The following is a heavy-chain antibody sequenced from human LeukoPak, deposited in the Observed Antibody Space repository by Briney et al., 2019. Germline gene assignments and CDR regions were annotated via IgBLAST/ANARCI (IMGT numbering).Heavy chain of an antibody. V-gene: IGHV4-59*11. J-gene: IGHJ3*02. D-gene: IGHD3-10*01. CDR2: IHSSGST. Sequence: SETLSLTCIVSGGSISNLFWSLIRQPPGKGLEWIGYIHSSGSTNYNPSLKSRVTISVDTSKNQFSLKLSSVTAADTAVYYCARVWSRADAFDIWGQGTMVTVSS. CDR1: GGSISNLF. CDR3: ARVWSRADAFDI.